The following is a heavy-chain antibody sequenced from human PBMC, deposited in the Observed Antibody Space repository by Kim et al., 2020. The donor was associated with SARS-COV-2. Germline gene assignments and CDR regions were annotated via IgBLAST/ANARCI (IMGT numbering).Heavy chain of an antibody. V-gene: IGHV1-24*01. Sequence: ASVKVSCKVSGYTLTELSMHWVRQAPGKGLEWMGGFDPEDGETIYAQKFQGRVTMTEDTSTDTAYMELSSLRSEDTAVYYCATWSIVVVSDWFDPWGQGTLVTVSS. J-gene: IGHJ5*02. CDR1: GYTLTELS. CDR2: FDPEDGET. CDR3: ATWSIVVVSDWFDP. D-gene: IGHD2-15*01.